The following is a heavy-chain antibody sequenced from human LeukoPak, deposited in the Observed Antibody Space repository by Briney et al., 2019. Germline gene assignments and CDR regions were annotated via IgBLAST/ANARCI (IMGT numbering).Heavy chain of an antibody. V-gene: IGHV4-61*02. CDR2: IYTSGST. J-gene: IGHJ5*02. Sequence: SETLSLTCTVSGGSISSGIYYWSWIRQPAGKGLEWIGRIYTSGSTNYNPSLKSRVTISVDTSKNQFSLKLSSVTAADTAVYYCAREIDFWSDPNWFDPWGQGTLVTVSS. CDR1: GGSISSGIYY. CDR3: AREIDFWSDPNWFDP. D-gene: IGHD3-3*01.